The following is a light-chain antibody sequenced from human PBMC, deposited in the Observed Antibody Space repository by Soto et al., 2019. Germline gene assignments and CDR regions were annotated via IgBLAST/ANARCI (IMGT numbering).Light chain of an antibody. J-gene: IGLJ2*01. Sequence: QSALTQPASMSGSPGQSITISCTGTNSDIGLYGYVSWYQHHPGKAPKLIVYDVTHRPPGVSNRFSASKSGNTASLSISGLQAEDEADYYCTSYTNRNALAFGGGTKLTVL. CDR3: TSYTNRNALA. CDR2: DVT. V-gene: IGLV2-14*03. CDR1: NSDIGLYGY.